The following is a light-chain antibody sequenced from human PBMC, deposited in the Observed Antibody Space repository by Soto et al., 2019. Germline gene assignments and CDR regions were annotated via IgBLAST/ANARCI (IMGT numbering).Light chain of an antibody. CDR2: AAS. CDR3: QQSYSNPRT. CDR1: QSISSY. V-gene: IGKV1-39*01. J-gene: IGKJ1*01. Sequence: DIQMPQSPSSLSASVGDRGTITCRASQSISSYLNWYQQRPGKAPKLLIYAASSLQSGVPSRFSGSGSGTDFTLPISSLQPEDFETYYCQQSYSNPRTFGQGTQVDIK.